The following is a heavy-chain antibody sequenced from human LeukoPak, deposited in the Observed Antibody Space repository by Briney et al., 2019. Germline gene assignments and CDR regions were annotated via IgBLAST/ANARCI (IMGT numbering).Heavy chain of an antibody. V-gene: IGHV5-51*01. CDR2: IY. CDR1: GSRFTSYW. J-gene: IGHJ4*02. Sequence: GASLKISCKGSGSRFTSYWIGWVRQMPGKGLEWMGIIYSPSFQGHVTISADKAISTAYLQWSSLKASDTAMYYCARRASGWYVDYWGQGTLVTVSS. D-gene: IGHD6-19*01. CDR3: ARRASGWYVDY.